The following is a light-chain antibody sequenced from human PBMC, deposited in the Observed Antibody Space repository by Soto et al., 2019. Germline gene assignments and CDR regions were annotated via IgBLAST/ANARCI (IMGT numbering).Light chain of an antibody. CDR2: EVT. J-gene: IGLJ7*01. CDR1: SSDVGAYDH. CDR3: CSHAGSSTV. V-gene: IGLV2-8*01. Sequence: QSALTQPPSASGSPGQSLTISCTGTSSDVGAYDHVSWFQQHPGRAPKFVIYEVTKRPSGVPDRFSGSKSGNTASLTVSGLQAEDEADYYCCSHAGSSTVFGGGTKLTVL.